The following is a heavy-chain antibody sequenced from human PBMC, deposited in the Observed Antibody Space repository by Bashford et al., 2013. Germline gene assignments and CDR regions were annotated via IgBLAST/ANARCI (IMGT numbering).Heavy chain of an antibody. Sequence: SVKVSCKASGGTFSSYAISWVRQAPGQGLEWMGGIIPIFGTANYAQKFQGRVTITADKSTSTAYMELSSLRSEDTAVYYCARDLGPHIAAAADYYFDYWGQGTLVTVSS. CDR1: GGTFSSYA. CDR2: IIPIFGTA. CDR3: ARDLGPHIAAAADYYFDY. V-gene: IGHV1-69*06. D-gene: IGHD6-13*01. J-gene: IGHJ4*02.